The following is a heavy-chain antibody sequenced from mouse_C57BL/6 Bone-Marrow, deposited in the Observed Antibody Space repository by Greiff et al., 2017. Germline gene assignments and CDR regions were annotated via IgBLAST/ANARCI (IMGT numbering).Heavy chain of an antibody. CDR2: IYPSDSET. J-gene: IGHJ4*01. CDR3: ALWYFYAMDY. CDR1: GYTFTSYW. Sequence: VQLQQPGAELVRPGSSVKLSCKASGYTFTSYWMDWVKQRPGQGLEWIGNIYPSDSETHYNQKFKDKATLTVDKSSSTTYMQLSSLTSEDSAVYDCALWYFYAMDYWGQGTSVTVSS. V-gene: IGHV1-61*01. D-gene: IGHD1-1*02.